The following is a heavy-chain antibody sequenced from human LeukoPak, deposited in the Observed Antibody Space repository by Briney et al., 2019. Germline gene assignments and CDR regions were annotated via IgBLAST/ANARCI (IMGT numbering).Heavy chain of an antibody. CDR2: IFYTGST. Sequence: SQTLSLTRTVSGGSISSYYWSWIRQPPGKGLEWIGNIFYTGSTKYNPSLKSRVTISVDTSKNQFSLKLSSVTAADTAMYYCARSANYYYDSASYGVGFDVWGQGTLVTVSS. D-gene: IGHD3-22*01. CDR1: GGSISSYY. CDR3: ARSANYYYDSASYGVGFDV. V-gene: IGHV4-59*01. J-gene: IGHJ3*01.